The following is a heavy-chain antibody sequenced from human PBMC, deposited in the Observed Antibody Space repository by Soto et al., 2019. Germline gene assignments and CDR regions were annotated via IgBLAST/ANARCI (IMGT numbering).Heavy chain of an antibody. D-gene: IGHD2-15*01. J-gene: IGHJ6*03. Sequence: EVQLVESGGGLVQPGGSLRLSCAASGFTFSSYDMHWVRQATGKGLEWVSAIGTAGDTYYPGSVKGRFTLSRENARYSLSLQMNSLRAGDTAVYYCAGGVAMDVWGEGTTVTVSS. V-gene: IGHV3-13*01. CDR2: IGTAGDT. CDR1: GFTFSSYD. CDR3: AGGVAMDV.